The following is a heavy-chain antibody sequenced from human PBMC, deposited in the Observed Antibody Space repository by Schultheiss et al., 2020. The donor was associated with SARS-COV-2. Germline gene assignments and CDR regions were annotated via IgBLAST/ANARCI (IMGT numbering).Heavy chain of an antibody. Sequence: SLKISCAASGFTFDDYAMHWVRQAPGKGLEWVSGISWNSGSIGYADSVKGRFTISRDNAKNSLYLQMNSLRAEDTAVYYCARVVSLLTYYYYMDVWGKGTTVTVSS. V-gene: IGHV3-9*01. J-gene: IGHJ6*03. CDR2: ISWNSGSI. CDR1: GFTFDDYA. D-gene: IGHD4-23*01. CDR3: ARVVSLLTYYYYMDV.